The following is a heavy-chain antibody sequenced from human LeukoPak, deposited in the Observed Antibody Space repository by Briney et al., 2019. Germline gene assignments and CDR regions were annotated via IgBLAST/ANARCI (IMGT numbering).Heavy chain of an antibody. V-gene: IGHV1-2*02. CDR3: ARDLTIVGGVSDPRIRGH. Sequence: ASVKVSCKASGYTFTGYYMHWVRQAPGQGLEWMGWINCNSGSTKYAQKFQGRVSMSWDTSISTAYLELSRLRSDDMAVYYCARDLTIVGGVSDPRIRGHWGQGTLVTVSS. D-gene: IGHD3-3*01. J-gene: IGHJ4*02. CDR2: INCNSGST. CDR1: GYTFTGYY.